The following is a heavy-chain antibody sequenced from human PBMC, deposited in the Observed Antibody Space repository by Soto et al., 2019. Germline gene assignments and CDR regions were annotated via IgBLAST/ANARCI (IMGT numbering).Heavy chain of an antibody. CDR1: GFTFSSYG. J-gene: IGHJ4*02. Sequence: GSLRLSCAASGFTFSSYGMHWVRQAPGKGLEWVAVISYDGSNKYYADSVKGRFTIFRDNSKNTLYLQMNSLRAEDTAVYYCAYMYNWNVGFDYWGQGTLVTVSS. D-gene: IGHD1-1*01. CDR3: AYMYNWNVGFDY. V-gene: IGHV3-30*03. CDR2: ISYDGSNK.